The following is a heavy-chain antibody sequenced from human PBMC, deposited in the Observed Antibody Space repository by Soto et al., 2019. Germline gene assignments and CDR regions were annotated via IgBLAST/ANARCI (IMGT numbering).Heavy chain of an antibody. Sequence: EVQLLESGGGLVQPGGSLRLSCAASGFTFSSYAMSWVRQAPGKGLEWVSAISGSGGSTYYADSVKGRFTISRDNSKNTLYLQMNSLRAEDTAVYYCAKVPRVYSSGWYSVFDYWGQGTLVTVSS. CDR1: GFTFSSYA. J-gene: IGHJ4*02. V-gene: IGHV3-23*01. D-gene: IGHD6-19*01. CDR3: AKVPRVYSSGWYSVFDY. CDR2: ISGSGGST.